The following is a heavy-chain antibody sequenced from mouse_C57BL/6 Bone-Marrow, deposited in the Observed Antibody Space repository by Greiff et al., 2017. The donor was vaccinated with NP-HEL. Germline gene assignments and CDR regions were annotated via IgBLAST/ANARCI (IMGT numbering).Heavy chain of an antibody. CDR3: ARLGVNWYFDV. CDR1: GFTFSDYG. CDR2: ISNLAYSI. D-gene: IGHD2-13*01. V-gene: IGHV5-15*01. J-gene: IGHJ1*03. Sequence: EVHLVESGGGLVQPGGSLKLSCAASGFTFSDYGMAWVRQAPRKGPEWVAFISNLAYSIYYADTVTGRFTISRENAKNTLYLEMSSLRSEDTAMYYCARLGVNWYFDVWGTGTTVTVSS.